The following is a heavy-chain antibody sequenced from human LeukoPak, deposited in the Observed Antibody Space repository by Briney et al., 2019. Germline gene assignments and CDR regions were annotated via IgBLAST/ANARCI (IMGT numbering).Heavy chain of an antibody. CDR3: ARHSLADALDI. CDR2: IYYSGST. J-gene: IGHJ3*02. V-gene: IGHV4-59*08. Sequence: SETLSLTCTVSGGSISSYYCSWIRQPPGEGLEWIGYIYYSGSTNYNPSLKSRVTISVDTSKNQFSLKLSSVTAADTAVYYCARHSLADALDIWGQGTIVTVSS. CDR1: GGSISSYY. D-gene: IGHD2-15*01.